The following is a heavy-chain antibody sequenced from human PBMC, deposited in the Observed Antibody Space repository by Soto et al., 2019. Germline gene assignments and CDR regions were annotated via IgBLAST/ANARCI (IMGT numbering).Heavy chain of an antibody. D-gene: IGHD4-17*01. V-gene: IGHV3-48*02. CDR1: GFTFSTYS. CDR3: TGGDYGLGY. Sequence: EVQLVESGGGLVQPGGSLRLSSAASGFTFSTYSMNWVRQAPGEGLEWVSYIGSGGAIYYAVSVKGRFTISRDNAMNSLYLQMNSLRDEDTGVYYYTGGDYGLGYWGQGTLVTVSS. J-gene: IGHJ4*02. CDR2: IGSGGAI.